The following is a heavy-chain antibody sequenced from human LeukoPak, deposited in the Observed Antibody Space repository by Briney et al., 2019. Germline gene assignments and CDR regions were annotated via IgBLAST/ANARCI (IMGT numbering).Heavy chain of an antibody. J-gene: IGHJ5*02. Sequence: PGGSLRLSCAASGFTFSSYDMHWVRQATGKGLEWVSAIGTAGDTYYPGSVKGRFTISRDNAKNSLYLQMNSLRAEDTAVYYCARDVYDYVWGSYDWFDPWGQGTLVTVSS. CDR2: IGTAGDT. CDR3: ARDVYDYVWGSYDWFDP. D-gene: IGHD3-16*01. V-gene: IGHV3-13*01. CDR1: GFTFSSYD.